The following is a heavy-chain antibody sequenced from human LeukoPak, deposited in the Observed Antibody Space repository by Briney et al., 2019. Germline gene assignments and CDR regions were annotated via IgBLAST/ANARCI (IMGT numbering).Heavy chain of an antibody. V-gene: IGHV3-7*01. J-gene: IGHJ4*02. CDR3: ASYDSGWYYFDY. CDR2: IKQDGSEK. Sequence: GGSLRLSCEASGFSFDAYWMHWVRRAPGKGLEWVANIKQDGSEKYYVDSVKGRFTISRDNAKNSLYLQMNSLRAEDTAVYYCASYDSGWYYFDYWGQGTLVTVSS. CDR1: GFSFDAYW. D-gene: IGHD6-19*01.